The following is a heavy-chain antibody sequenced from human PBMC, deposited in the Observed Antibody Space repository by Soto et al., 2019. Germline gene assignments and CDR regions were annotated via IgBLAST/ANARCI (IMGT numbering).Heavy chain of an antibody. CDR2: IYYSGST. J-gene: IGHJ4*02. CDR3: ARSDGRY. CDR1: GCSISSYY. Sequence: SETLSLTCTVSGCSISSYYWSWIRQPPRKGLEWIGYIYYSGSTNYNPSLKSRVTISVDTSKNQFSLKLSSVTAADTAVYYCARSDGRYWGQGTLVTVSS. V-gene: IGHV4-59*01.